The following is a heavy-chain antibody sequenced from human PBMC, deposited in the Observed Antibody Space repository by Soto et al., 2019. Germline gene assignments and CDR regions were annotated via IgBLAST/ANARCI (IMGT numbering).Heavy chain of an antibody. Sequence: SVEVSCKASLGTFISYAISGVRQSPAQGLEWMGGIIPIVGTANYAQKFQGRVTITADESTSTAYMELSSLRSEDTAVYYCARDLPNRVVPAALRYYYYGMDVWGQGTTVTVSS. CDR3: ARDLPNRVVPAALRYYYYGMDV. V-gene: IGHV1-69*13. J-gene: IGHJ6*02. D-gene: IGHD2-2*02. CDR2: IIPIVGTA. CDR1: LGTFISYA.